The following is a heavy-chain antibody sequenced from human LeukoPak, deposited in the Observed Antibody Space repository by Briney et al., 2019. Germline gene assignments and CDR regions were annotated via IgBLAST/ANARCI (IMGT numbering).Heavy chain of an antibody. CDR1: GFTFSSYS. Sequence: GGSLRLSCAASGFTFSSYSMNWVRQAPGKGLEWVSCISRSSSYIYYADPVKGRFTISRDNAKNSLYLQMNSLRAEDTAVYYCARDPEMSNYGYWGQGTLVTVSS. CDR3: ARDPEMSNYGY. CDR2: ISRSSSYI. J-gene: IGHJ4*02. V-gene: IGHV3-21*01. D-gene: IGHD4-11*01.